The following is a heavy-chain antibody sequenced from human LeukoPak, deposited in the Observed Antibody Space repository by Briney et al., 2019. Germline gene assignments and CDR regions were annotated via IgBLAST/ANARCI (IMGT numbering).Heavy chain of an antibody. Sequence: GGSLRLSCAASGFIFSSYSMNWVRQSPGKGLEWVSYITSTDSSTHFADSVKGRFTISRDNAKNSLYLQMNSLRDEDTAVYYCVRDSSWSFDYWGQGTLVTVSS. D-gene: IGHD2-15*01. CDR3: VRDSSWSFDY. CDR1: GFIFSSYS. V-gene: IGHV3-48*02. CDR2: ITSTDSST. J-gene: IGHJ4*02.